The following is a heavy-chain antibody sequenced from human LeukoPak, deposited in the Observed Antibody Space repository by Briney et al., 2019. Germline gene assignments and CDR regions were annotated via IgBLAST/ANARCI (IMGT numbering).Heavy chain of an antibody. CDR3: GMSGDRVPLQDDVFDV. J-gene: IGHJ3*01. CDR2: IYPGDSGP. D-gene: IGHD1-26*01. Sequence: GESLKISCKVSGYSFTSYCIGWVRQMPGKGLEWMGIIYPGDSGPTYSPSFQGQVTISVDKSINTAYLEWSSLQASDTAMYYCGMSGDRVPLQDDVFDVWGQGTMVTVST. CDR1: GYSFTSYC. V-gene: IGHV5-51*01.